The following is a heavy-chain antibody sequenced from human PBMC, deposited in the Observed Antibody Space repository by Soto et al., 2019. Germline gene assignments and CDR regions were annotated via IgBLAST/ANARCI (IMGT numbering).Heavy chain of an antibody. Sequence: ASVKVSCKASGYTFTGYYMHWVRQAPGQGLEWMGWINPNSGGTNYAQKFQGWVTMTRDTSISTAYMELSRLRSDDTAAYYCARGGSSWYYYGMDVWGQGTTVTVSS. J-gene: IGHJ6*02. D-gene: IGHD6-13*01. CDR2: INPNSGGT. V-gene: IGHV1-2*04. CDR1: GYTFTGYY. CDR3: ARGGSSWYYYGMDV.